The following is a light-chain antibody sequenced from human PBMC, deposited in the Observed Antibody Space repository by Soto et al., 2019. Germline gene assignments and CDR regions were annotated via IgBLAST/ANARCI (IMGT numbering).Light chain of an antibody. CDR2: DAS. V-gene: IGKV3D-20*02. CDR3: QHRSNS. J-gene: IGKJ4*01. Sequence: EIVLTQSPGTLSLSPAEGATLPCRASQHFDSNYLAWYQQQPGQAPRLLIYDASTRATGIPARFSGSGSGTDFTLTIRSLEPEDFAVYYCQHRSNSFGGGTKVDIK. CDR1: QHFDSNY.